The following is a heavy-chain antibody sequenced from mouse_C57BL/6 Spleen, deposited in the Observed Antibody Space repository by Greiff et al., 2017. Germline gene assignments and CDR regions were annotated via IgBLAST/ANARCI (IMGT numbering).Heavy chain of an antibody. CDR2: ILPGSGST. CDR3: ARGHDPDFDY. Sequence: VQGVESGAELMKPGASVKLSCKATGYTFTGYWIEWVKQRPGHGLEWFGEILPGSGSTHYNEKFKGKVTFTADTSSNTAYMHLSSLTTEVSAIYYCARGHDPDFDYWGQGTTLTVSS. CDR1: GYTFTGYW. V-gene: IGHV1-9*01. J-gene: IGHJ2*01. D-gene: IGHD2-3*01.